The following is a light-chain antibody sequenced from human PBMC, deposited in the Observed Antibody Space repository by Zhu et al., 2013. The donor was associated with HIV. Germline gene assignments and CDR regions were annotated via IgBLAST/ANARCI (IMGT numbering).Light chain of an antibody. J-gene: IGLJ3*02. Sequence: QSALTQPASVSGSPGQSITISCTGTGTDVGSYSLVSWYQQHPGKAPKLMIYEATKRPSGVSTRFSGSKSGNTASLTISGLQAEDEADYYCSSYAGSSSLVFGGGTKLTVL. V-gene: IGLV2-23*01. CDR2: EAT. CDR1: GTDVGSYSL. CDR3: SSYAGSSSLV.